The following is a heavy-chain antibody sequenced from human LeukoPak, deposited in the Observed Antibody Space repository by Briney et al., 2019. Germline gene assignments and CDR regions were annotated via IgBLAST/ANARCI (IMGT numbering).Heavy chain of an antibody. Sequence: PGGSLRLSCAASGFTFSSYSMNWVRQAPGKGLEWVSYISSSTSTIYYADSVKGRFTISRDNAKNSLYLQMNSLRAEDTAVYYCARRYSTSSVEDFDYWGQGTLVTVSS. D-gene: IGHD6-6*01. J-gene: IGHJ4*02. CDR2: ISSSTSTI. CDR1: GFTFSSYS. CDR3: ARRYSTSSVEDFDY. V-gene: IGHV3-48*01.